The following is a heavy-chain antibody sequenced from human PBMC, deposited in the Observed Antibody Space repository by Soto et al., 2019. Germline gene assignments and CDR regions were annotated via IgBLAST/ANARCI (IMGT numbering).Heavy chain of an antibody. Sequence: PRLSCAASGFTFSSYAMNWVRQTPGKGLEWVSCIGSRGDDIYYIDSVKGRFTISRDNSKSTLYLHMTSLSAEDTAISYCENAWRGGYYDMDVWGQGTAVTVSS. J-gene: IGHJ6*02. V-gene: IGHV3-23*01. CDR1: GFTFSSYA. CDR2: IGSRGDDI. D-gene: IGHD3-3*01. CDR3: ENAWRGGYYDMDV.